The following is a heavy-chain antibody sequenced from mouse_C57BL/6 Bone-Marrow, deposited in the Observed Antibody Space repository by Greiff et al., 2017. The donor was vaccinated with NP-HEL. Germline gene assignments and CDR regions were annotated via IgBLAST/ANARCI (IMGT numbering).Heavy chain of an antibody. V-gene: IGHV1-42*01. CDR1: GYSFTGYY. CDR3: ARDGDGNYEGFAY. D-gene: IGHD2-1*01. CDR2: INPSTGGT. J-gene: IGHJ3*01. Sequence: VQLKESGPELVKPGASVKISCKASGYSFTGYYMNWVKQSPEKSLEWIGEINPSTGGTTYNQKFKAKATLTVDKSSSTAYMQLKSLTSEDSAVYYGARDGDGNYEGFAYWGQGTLVTVSA.